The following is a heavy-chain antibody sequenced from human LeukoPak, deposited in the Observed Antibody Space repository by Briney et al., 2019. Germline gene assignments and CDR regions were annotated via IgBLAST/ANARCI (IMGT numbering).Heavy chain of an antibody. Sequence: PSDTLSLTCTVSGGSISSGDYYWRWIRQPPGKGLEWIGYIYYSGSTYYNPSLKSRVTISVDTSKNQFSLNLSSVTAADTAVYYCARAGKPWGWFDPWGQGTLVTVSS. V-gene: IGHV4-30-4*02. CDR3: ARAGKPWGWFDP. D-gene: IGHD3-10*01. CDR2: IYYSGST. CDR1: GGSISSGDYY. J-gene: IGHJ5*02.